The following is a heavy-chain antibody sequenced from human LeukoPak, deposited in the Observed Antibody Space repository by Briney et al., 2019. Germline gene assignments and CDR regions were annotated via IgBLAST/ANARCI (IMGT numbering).Heavy chain of an antibody. V-gene: IGHV3-23*01. CDR2: ISGGGDSA. J-gene: IGHJ5*02. D-gene: IGHD2-15*01. Sequence: GGSLRLSCAASGFTFSIFSMSWVRQAPGKGLEWVSSISGGGDSAYYAGPVKGRFTISRDNSENTLFLLMNSLRAEDTAVYYCVPSGRVDHCSGGSCSWGQGTLVTVSS. CDR3: VPSGRVDHCSGGSCS. CDR1: GFTFSIFS.